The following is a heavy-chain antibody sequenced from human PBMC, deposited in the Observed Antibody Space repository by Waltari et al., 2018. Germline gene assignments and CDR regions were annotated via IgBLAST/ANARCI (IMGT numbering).Heavy chain of an antibody. CDR2: IKQDGSEK. Sequence: EVQLVESGGGLVQPGGSLRLSCAASGFTFSRYWMSWVRQAPGKGLEWVANIKQDGSEKYYVDSVKGRFTISRDNAKNSLYLQMNSLRAEDTAVYYCARASDRPSWGQGTLVTVSS. CDR1: GFTFSRYW. CDR3: ARASDRPS. J-gene: IGHJ5*02. V-gene: IGHV3-7*01.